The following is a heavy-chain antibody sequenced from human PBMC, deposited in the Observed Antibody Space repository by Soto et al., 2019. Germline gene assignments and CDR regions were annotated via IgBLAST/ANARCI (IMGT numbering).Heavy chain of an antibody. CDR3: ARDLTLTVDNDYYYYGMDV. V-gene: IGHV3-30*03. J-gene: IGHJ6*04. Sequence: GGALRLSCAASGFTFSSYGMHWVRQAPGKGLEWVAVISYDGSNKYYADSVKGRFTISRDNSKNTLYLQMNSLRAEDTAVYYCARDLTLTVDNDYYYYGMDVSGKATTVTVSS. D-gene: IGHD4-17*01. CDR2: ISYDGSNK. CDR1: GFTFSSYG.